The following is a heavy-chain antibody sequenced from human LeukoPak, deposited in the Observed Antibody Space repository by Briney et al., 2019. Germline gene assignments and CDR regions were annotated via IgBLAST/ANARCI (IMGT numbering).Heavy chain of an antibody. V-gene: IGHV3-48*02. CDR1: GFTFSSSS. J-gene: IGHJ4*02. D-gene: IGHD6-13*01. CDR3: ARGLRYSSSWYNFDY. CDR2: ISISSTTI. Sequence: GGSLRLSCVASGFTFSSSSMNWVRQAPGKGLEWVSYISISSTTIYYADSEKGRFTISRDNAKNSLYLQMNSLRDEDTAVYYCARGLRYSSSWYNFDYWGQGTLVTVSS.